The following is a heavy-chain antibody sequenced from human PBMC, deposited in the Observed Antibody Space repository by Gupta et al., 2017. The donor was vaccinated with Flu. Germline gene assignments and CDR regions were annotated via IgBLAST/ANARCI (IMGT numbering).Heavy chain of an antibody. J-gene: IGHJ4*02. CDR1: RFPFSDYY. CDR2: ISSSSSYT. Sequence: QVQLVESGGGCLTPGGSLRLSCAASRFPFSDYYMSWISQAPGKGLEWVSYISSSSSYTNYADSVKGRFTIARDNSKIALYLQRNSLRAEDTAVYYCASFVRTVTTYRYFDYWGQGTLVTVSS. V-gene: IGHV3-11*05. D-gene: IGHD4-17*01. CDR3: ASFVRTVTTYRYFDY.